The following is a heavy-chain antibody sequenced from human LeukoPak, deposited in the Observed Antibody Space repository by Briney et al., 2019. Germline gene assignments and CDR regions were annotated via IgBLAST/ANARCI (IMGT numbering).Heavy chain of an antibody. CDR3: ARDGPGFGYFDH. D-gene: IGHD3-16*01. CDR1: GYIFTDYH. CDR2: ISTYNGGT. Sequence: ASVKVSCKTSGYIFTDYHINWLRQAPGQGLEWIGWISTYNGGTKFLQKFQGRVTLTTDTSTTTGYMELRSLTSDDTAAYYCARDGPGFGYFDHWGQGTVVTVSS. V-gene: IGHV1-18*01. J-gene: IGHJ4*02.